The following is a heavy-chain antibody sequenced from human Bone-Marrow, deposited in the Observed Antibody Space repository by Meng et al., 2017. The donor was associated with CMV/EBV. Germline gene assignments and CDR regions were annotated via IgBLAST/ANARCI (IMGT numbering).Heavy chain of an antibody. CDR3: AREPYYYDGSGYYPGYYGMDV. D-gene: IGHD3-22*01. CDR1: GYTFTGYY. J-gene: IGHJ6*02. CDR2: INPNSGGT. V-gene: IGHV1-2*02. Sequence: ASVKVSCKASGYTFTGYYMHWVRQAPGQGLEWMGWINPNSGGTNYAQKFQGRVTMTRDTSISTAYMELSRLRSDDTAVYYCAREPYYYDGSGYYPGYYGMDVWGQGTTVTVSS.